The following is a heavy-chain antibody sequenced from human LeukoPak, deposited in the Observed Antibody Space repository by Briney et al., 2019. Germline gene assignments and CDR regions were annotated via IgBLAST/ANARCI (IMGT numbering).Heavy chain of an antibody. CDR3: AKRVGTGTTPTDY. CDR1: GFSFSNYA. J-gene: IGHJ4*02. V-gene: IGHV3-23*01. D-gene: IGHD1-1*01. CDR2: ISGSGGNT. Sequence: GGSLRLSCAASGFSFSNYAMSWVCQAPGKGLEWVSVISGSGGNTDYADSVKGRFTISRDNSKNTLSLQMNSLRAEDTALYYCAKRVGTGTTPTDYWGQGTLVTVSS.